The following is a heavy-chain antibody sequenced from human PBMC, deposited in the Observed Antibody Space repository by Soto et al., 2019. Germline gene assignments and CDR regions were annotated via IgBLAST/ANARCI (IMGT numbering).Heavy chain of an antibody. CDR2: INSGSFSI. Sequence: VGSLRLSCAASGFTFSSYWMHWVRQAPGKGLEWVSSINSGSFSINYADSVKGRFSISRDNAQNSLHLQMNNLRAEDTAVYYCARNESSNIYGMDVWGQGTTVTVSS. D-gene: IGHD6-6*01. J-gene: IGHJ6*02. CDR3: ARNESSNIYGMDV. V-gene: IGHV3-21*01. CDR1: GFTFSSYW.